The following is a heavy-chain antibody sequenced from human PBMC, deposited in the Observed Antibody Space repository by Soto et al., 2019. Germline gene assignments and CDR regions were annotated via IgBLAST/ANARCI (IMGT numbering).Heavy chain of an antibody. Sequence: QVQLVQSGAEVKKPGSSVKVSCKASGGTFSSYAISWVRQAPGQGLEWMGGIIPIFGTANYAQKFQGRVTMTADESTSTDYMQLSSLRSDDTAVDYCARDSGSYPGWGQGTLVTVSS. V-gene: IGHV1-69*01. CDR3: ARDSGSYPG. D-gene: IGHD1-26*01. CDR1: GGTFSSYA. CDR2: IIPIFGTA. J-gene: IGHJ4*02.